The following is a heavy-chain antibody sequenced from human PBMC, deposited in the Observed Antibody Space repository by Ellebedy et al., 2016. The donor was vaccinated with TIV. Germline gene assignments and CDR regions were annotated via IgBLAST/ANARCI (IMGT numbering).Heavy chain of an antibody. V-gene: IGHV3-48*02. J-gene: IGHJ4*02. Sequence: GGSLRLSXAASGFTFSSYSMNWVRQAPGKGLEWLSYISSSYTTIYYADSVKGRFTISRDNAKNSLYLQMNSLRDEDTAVYCCARVNLEVPIYYFDHWGQGTLVTVSS. CDR3: ARVNLEVPIYYFDH. CDR1: GFTFSSYS. CDR2: ISSSYTTI.